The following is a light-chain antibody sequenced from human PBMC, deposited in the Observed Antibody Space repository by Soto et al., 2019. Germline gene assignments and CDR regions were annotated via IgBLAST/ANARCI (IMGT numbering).Light chain of an antibody. Sequence: QSVLTQPASVSGSPGQSITISCTGTSSDVGGYDYVSWYQQHPGKAPKFMIYEVTHRPSGVSHRFSGSKSGNTASLTISGLQAEDEADYYCTSYTSSSTYVFGTGTQLTVL. CDR2: EVT. V-gene: IGLV2-14*01. CDR1: SSDVGGYDY. J-gene: IGLJ1*01. CDR3: TSYTSSSTYV.